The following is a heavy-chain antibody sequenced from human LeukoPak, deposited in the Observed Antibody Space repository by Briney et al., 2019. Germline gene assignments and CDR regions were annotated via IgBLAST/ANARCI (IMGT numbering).Heavy chain of an antibody. V-gene: IGHV4-31*03. D-gene: IGHD3-22*01. J-gene: IGHJ4*02. CDR2: IYYSGST. CDR3: ARPSYDSSGYRAGVFDY. Sequence: PSQTLSLTYTVSGGSISSGGYYWSWIRQHPGKGLEWIGYIYYSGSTYYNPSLKSRVTISVDTSKNQFSLKLSSVTAADTAVYYCARPSYDSSGYRAGVFDYWGQGTLVTVSS. CDR1: GGSISSGGYY.